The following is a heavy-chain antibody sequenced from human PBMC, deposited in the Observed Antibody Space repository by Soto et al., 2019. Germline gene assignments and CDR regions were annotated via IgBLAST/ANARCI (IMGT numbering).Heavy chain of an antibody. V-gene: IGHV3-33*01. CDR2: IWYDGSNK. D-gene: IGHD2-2*01. J-gene: IGHJ4*02. CDR3: AREGDCNHALCHSHFDY. Sequence: VGSRGRSCSWCVCGCSRYVMQGFLQTPVNGLEWVAVIWYDGSNKYYADSGKGRFTISRDNSKNTVYLQMNSLRAEDTAVYYCAREGDCNHALCHSHFDYRGPGPMVTVS. CDR1: VCGCSRYV.